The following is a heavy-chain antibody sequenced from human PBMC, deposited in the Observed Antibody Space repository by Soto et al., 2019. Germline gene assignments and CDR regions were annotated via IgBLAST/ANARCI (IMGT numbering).Heavy chain of an antibody. CDR1: GGTFSSYA. J-gene: IGHJ6*02. CDR3: ARPTNSSGWKYYYYYYGMDV. D-gene: IGHD6-19*01. CDR2: IIPIFGTA. Sequence: SVKVSCKASGGTFSSYAISWVRQAPEQGLEWMGGIIPIFGTANYAQKFQGRVTITADESTSTAYMELSSLRSEDTAVYYCARPTNSSGWKYYYYYYGMDVWGQGTTVTVSS. V-gene: IGHV1-69*13.